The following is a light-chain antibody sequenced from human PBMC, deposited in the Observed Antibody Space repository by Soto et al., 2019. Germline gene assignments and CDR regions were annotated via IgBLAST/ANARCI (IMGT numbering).Light chain of an antibody. CDR1: QSVSSN. Sequence: EIVMTQSPAPLSVSPGERATLSCRASQSVSSNLAGYQQKPGQAPRLLIYVASTRATGIPARFSGSGSGTEFTRSISSLQSEDFAVYYCQEYKNWPYTFGQVTKLELK. V-gene: IGKV3-15*01. CDR3: QEYKNWPYT. CDR2: VAS. J-gene: IGKJ2*01.